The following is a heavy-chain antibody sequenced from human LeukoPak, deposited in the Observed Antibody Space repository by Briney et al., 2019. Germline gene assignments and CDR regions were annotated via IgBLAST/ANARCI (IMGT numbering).Heavy chain of an antibody. V-gene: IGHV3-33*01. CDR1: GFTFSSYG. D-gene: IGHD3-22*01. CDR3: ARDDSSGYYDY. Sequence: GGSLGLSCAASGFTFSSYGMHWVRQAPGKGLEWVAVIWYDGSNKYYADSVKGRFTISRDNSKNTLYLQMNSLRAEDTAVYYCARDDSSGYYDYWGQGTLVTVSS. J-gene: IGHJ4*02. CDR2: IWYDGSNK.